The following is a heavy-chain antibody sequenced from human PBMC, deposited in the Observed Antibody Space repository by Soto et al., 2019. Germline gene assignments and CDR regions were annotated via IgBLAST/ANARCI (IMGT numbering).Heavy chain of an antibody. CDR2: IYYSGST. CDR3: ARGSGSYRGWFDP. V-gene: IGHV4-30-4*01. J-gene: IGHJ5*02. CDR1: GGSISSGDYY. D-gene: IGHD1-26*01. Sequence: SETLSLTCTVSGGSISSGDYYWSWIRQPPGKGLEWIGYIYYSGSTYYNPSLKSRVTISVDTSKNQFSLKLSSVTAADTAVYYCARGSGSYRGWFDPWGQGTLVTGSA.